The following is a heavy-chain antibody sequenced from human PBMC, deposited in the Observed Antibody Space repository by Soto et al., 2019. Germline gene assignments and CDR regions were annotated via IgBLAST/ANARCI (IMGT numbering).Heavy chain of an antibody. CDR2: IYYSGST. CDR3: ARGTGDSSGWYYPNPLDYFDY. D-gene: IGHD6-19*01. CDR1: GGSISSGGYS. V-gene: IGHV4-61*08. Sequence: PSETLSLTCAVSGGSISSGGYSSSWIRQPPGKGLEWIGYIYYSGSTNYNPSLKSRVTISVDTSKNQFSLKLSSVTAADTAVYYCARGTGDSSGWYYPNPLDYFDYWGQGPLVTVSS. J-gene: IGHJ4*02.